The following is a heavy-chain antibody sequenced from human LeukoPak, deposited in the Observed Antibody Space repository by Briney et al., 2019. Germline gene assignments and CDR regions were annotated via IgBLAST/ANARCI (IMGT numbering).Heavy chain of an antibody. J-gene: IGHJ4*02. V-gene: IGHV3-30*02. CDR2: IRYDGSNK. D-gene: IGHD1-26*01. Sequence: GGSLRLSCAASGFTFSSYGMHWVRQAPGKGLEWVAFIRYDGSNKYYADSVKGRFTISRDNSKNTLYLQMNSLRAEDTAVYCCAKDRMKWELPAHFDYWGQGTLVTVSS. CDR3: AKDRMKWELPAHFDY. CDR1: GFTFSSYG.